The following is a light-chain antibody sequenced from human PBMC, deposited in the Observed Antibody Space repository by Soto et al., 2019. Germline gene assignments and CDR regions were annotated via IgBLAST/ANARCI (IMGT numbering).Light chain of an antibody. CDR3: QHRSNWPRT. CDR1: QSVSSF. J-gene: IGKJ1*01. Sequence: EIVLTQSPATLSLSPGESATLSCRASQSVSSFLAWYQQKPGQAPRLLIYDASNRAPGIPARFSGSGSGTAFTLTISSLEPEDFAVYYCQHRSNWPRTFGQGTKLEIK. CDR2: DAS. V-gene: IGKV3-11*01.